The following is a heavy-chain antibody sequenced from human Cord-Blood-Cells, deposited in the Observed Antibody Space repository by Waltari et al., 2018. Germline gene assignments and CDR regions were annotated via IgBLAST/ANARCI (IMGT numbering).Heavy chain of an antibody. CDR2: ISAYNGNT. Sequence: QVQLVQSGAEVKTPGASVKASCKASGYTFTSYGISWVRQAPGQSPEWMGWISAYNGNTNYAKKLQGRVTMTTDTSTSTAYMELRSLRSDDTAVYYCAREEYCSSTSCYEGDDAFDIWGQGTMVTVSS. D-gene: IGHD2-2*01. CDR1: GYTFTSYG. J-gene: IGHJ3*02. V-gene: IGHV1-18*01. CDR3: AREEYCSSTSCYEGDDAFDI.